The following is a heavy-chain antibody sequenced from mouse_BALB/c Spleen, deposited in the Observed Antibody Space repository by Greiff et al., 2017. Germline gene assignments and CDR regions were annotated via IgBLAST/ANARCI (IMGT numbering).Heavy chain of an antibody. V-gene: IGHV1-7*01. J-gene: IGHJ3*01. CDR2: INPSTGYT. Sequence: VQLQQSGAELAKPGASVKMSCKASGYTFTSYWMHWVKQRPGQGLEWIGYINPSTGYTEYNQKFKDKATLTADKSSSTAYMQLSSLTSEDSAVYYCARYPPFAYWGQGTLVTVSA. CDR1: GYTFTSYW. CDR3: ARYPPFAY.